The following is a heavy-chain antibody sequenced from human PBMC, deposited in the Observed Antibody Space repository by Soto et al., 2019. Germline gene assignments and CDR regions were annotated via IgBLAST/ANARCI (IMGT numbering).Heavy chain of an antibody. CDR3: ARESGDWPLNWFDP. Sequence: GGSLRLSCAASGFNFTNHWMHWVRQAPGKGLVWVSRITSDGKSKAYAESVKGRFAISRDNAKNSVYLQMNGLTVEDTAVYYCARESGDWPLNWFDPWGKGTLVTVSS. V-gene: IGHV3-74*01. J-gene: IGHJ5*02. D-gene: IGHD2-21*02. CDR1: GFNFTNHW. CDR2: ITSDGKSK.